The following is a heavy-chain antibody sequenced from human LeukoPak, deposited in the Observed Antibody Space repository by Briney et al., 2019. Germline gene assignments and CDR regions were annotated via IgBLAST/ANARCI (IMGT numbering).Heavy chain of an antibody. V-gene: IGHV4-39*07. D-gene: IGHD5-18*01. CDR2: IYYTGNT. CDR1: GVSISSSYSY. CDR3: ARTTEGGYTYGYFYYYYMDV. Sequence: SETLSLTCTVSGVSISSSYSYWGWIRQPPGMGLEWIGSIYYTGNTYYNASLKSQVTISVDTSKNQFSLKLSSVTAADTAVYYCARTTEGGYTYGYFYYYYMDVWGKGTTVTISS. J-gene: IGHJ6*03.